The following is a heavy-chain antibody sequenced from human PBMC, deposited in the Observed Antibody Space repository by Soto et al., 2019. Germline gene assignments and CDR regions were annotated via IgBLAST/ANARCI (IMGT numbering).Heavy chain of an antibody. CDR1: GGTFSRYG. Sequence: SVKVSCKASGGTFSRYGISWVRQAPGQGLEWMGGIIPMFAKANYAQKFQDRVTMTADESTGTAYMELRSLRFEDTAVYYCTRDGTLYDSSAYYYLYWGQGTLATVSS. V-gene: IGHV1-69*13. CDR2: IIPMFAKA. J-gene: IGHJ4*02. CDR3: TRDGTLYDSSAYYYLY. D-gene: IGHD3-22*01.